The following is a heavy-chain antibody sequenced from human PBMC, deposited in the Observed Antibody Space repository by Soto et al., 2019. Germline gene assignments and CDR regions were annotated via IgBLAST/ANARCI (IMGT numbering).Heavy chain of an antibody. Sequence: EVQLVESGGGLVQPGGSLKLSCAASGFTFSGSAMHWVRQASGKGLEWVGRIRSKANSYATAYAASVKGRFTISRDDPKNTADLQMNSLKPEDTAVYYCTAWNSGSQTDYWGQGTLVSVSS. CDR1: GFTFSGSA. D-gene: IGHD1-26*01. CDR2: IRSKANSYAT. V-gene: IGHV3-73*02. J-gene: IGHJ4*02. CDR3: TAWNSGSQTDY.